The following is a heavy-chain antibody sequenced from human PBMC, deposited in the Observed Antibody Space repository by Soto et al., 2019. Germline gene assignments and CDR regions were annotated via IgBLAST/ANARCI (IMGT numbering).Heavy chain of an antibody. CDR1: GFTFSSYG. CDR3: ARETLAVRGYFDY. V-gene: IGHV3-33*01. CDR2: IWYDGSNK. J-gene: IGHJ4*02. Sequence: QVQLVESGGGVVQPGRSLRLSCAASGFTFSSYGMHWVRQAPGKGLEWVAVIWYDGSNKYYADSVKGRFTISRDNSKNTLYLQMNSLRAEETAVYYCARETLAVRGYFDYWGQGTLVTVSS. D-gene: IGHD1-1*01.